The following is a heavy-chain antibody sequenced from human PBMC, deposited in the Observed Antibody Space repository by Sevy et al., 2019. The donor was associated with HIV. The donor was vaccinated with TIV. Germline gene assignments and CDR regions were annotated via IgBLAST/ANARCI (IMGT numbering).Heavy chain of an antibody. J-gene: IGHJ6*02. CDR1: GFTFSSYA. V-gene: IGHV3-23*01. D-gene: IGHD3-3*01. Sequence: GGSLRLSCAASGFTFSSYAMSWVRQAPGKGLEWVSAISGSGGSTYYADSVKGQFTISRDNSKNTLYLQMNSLRAEDTAVYYCAKPNVLRFLEWTTDYYYYGMDVWGQGTTVTVSS. CDR3: AKPNVLRFLEWTTDYYYYGMDV. CDR2: ISGSGGST.